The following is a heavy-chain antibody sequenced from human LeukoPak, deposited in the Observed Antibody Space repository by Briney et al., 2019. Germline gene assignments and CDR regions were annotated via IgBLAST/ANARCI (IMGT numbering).Heavy chain of an antibody. CDR1: GFTFSTYW. D-gene: IGHD6-13*01. Sequence: TGGSLRLSCAASGFTFSTYWMHWVRQTPGKGLVWVSRITSDGSDTYYADSVKGRFTISRDNAKNSLYLQMNSLRAEDTAVYYCARGYVAASGRYYFDSWGQGTLVTVSS. CDR3: ARGYVAASGRYYFDS. J-gene: IGHJ4*02. CDR2: ITSDGSDT. V-gene: IGHV3-74*01.